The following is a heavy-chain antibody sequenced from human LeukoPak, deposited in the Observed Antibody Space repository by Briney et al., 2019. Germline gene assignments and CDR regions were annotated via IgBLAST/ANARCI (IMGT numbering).Heavy chain of an antibody. CDR3: ARDRRYSSSWYFWN. Sequence: AGSLSLSCGVSGFIISRNYMSWVRQAPGKGLERVSIIYTCGDTYYADYVKGRFTVSRDNSNNKLYLQMNSLRAEDTGMYYCARDRRYSSSWYFWNWGQGTLVTVSS. CDR1: GFIISRNY. J-gene: IGHJ4*02. D-gene: IGHD6-13*01. CDR2: IYTCGDT. V-gene: IGHV3-53*01.